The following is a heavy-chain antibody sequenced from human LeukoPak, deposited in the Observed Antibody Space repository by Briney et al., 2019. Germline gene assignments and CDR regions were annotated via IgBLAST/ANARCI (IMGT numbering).Heavy chain of an antibody. D-gene: IGHD2-2*01. CDR1: GLTFNNYG. J-gene: IGHJ4*02. V-gene: IGHV3-30*18. CDR2: ISYDGRNK. CDR3: AKGPLRGTAAAIDY. Sequence: GGSLRLSCAASGLTFNNYGMHWVRQAPGKGLEWVAVISYDGRNKHYPDSVKGRFTISRDISTDTLWLQMDSLRTEDTAVYYCAKGPLRGTAAAIDYWGQGTLVTVSS.